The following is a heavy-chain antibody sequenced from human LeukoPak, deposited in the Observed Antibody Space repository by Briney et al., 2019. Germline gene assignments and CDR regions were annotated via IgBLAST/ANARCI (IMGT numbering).Heavy chain of an antibody. CDR3: ARSHGLY. V-gene: IGHV4-59*01. J-gene: IGHJ4*02. CDR1: ADSFSGYL. CDR2: VSDSGST. Sequence: SETLSLTCTVSADSFSGYLWAGIRQPPGKGLEWIGYVSDSGSTNYNPSLKSRPSISLDTAKNQFSLKLRSVTAADTAVYYCARSHGLYWGQGTLVTVSS.